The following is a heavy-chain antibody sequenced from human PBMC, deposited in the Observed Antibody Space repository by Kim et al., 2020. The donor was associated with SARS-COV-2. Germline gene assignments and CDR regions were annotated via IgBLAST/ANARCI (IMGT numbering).Heavy chain of an antibody. CDR1: GLTFSGSW. CDR2: IKQDGSEE. CDR3: ARGAHYHNSGITQESMDV. J-gene: IGHJ6*02. Sequence: GGSLRLSCVVSGLTFSGSWMNWVRQAPGKGLEWVANIKQDGSEEHYVDSVKGRFTISRDNAKNSLFLQMSSLTAEDTAVYYCARGAHYHNSGITQESMDVWGQGTTVTVSS. V-gene: IGHV3-7*04. D-gene: IGHD3-22*01.